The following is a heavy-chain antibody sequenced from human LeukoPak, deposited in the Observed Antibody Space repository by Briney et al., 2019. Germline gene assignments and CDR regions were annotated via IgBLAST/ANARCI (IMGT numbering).Heavy chain of an antibody. J-gene: IGHJ6*03. V-gene: IGHV1-2*02. CDR1: GYTFTGYY. Sequence: GASVKVSCKASGYTFTGYYMHWVRQAPGQGLEWVGWINPNSGGTNYAQKFQGRVTMTRDTSISTAYMELSRLRSDDTAVYYCARDSTQITIFGAVIDYYYYMDVWGKGTTVTVSS. CDR2: INPNSGGT. CDR3: ARDSTQITIFGAVIDYYYYMDV. D-gene: IGHD3-3*01.